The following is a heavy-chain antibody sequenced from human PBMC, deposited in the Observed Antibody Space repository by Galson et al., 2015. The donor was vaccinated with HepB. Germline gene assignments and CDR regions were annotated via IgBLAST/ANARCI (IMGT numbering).Heavy chain of an antibody. J-gene: IGHJ6*02. CDR2: IIPIFGTA. V-gene: IGHV1-69*01. CDR3: ARDFWSGYYRPRYYGMDV. D-gene: IGHD3-3*01. Sequence: GLEWMGGIIPIFGTANYAQKFQGRVTITADESTSTAYMELSSLRSEDTAVYYCARDFWSGYYRPRYYGMDVWGQGTTVTVSS.